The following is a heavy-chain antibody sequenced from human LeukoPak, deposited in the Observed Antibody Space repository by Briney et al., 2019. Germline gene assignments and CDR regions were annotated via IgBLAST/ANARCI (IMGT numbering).Heavy chain of an antibody. CDR2: ISSSSSYI. D-gene: IGHD1-26*01. CDR1: GFTFSSDS. CDR3: ARLPSSDAFDI. J-gene: IGHJ3*02. V-gene: IGHV3-21*01. Sequence: PGGSLRLSCAASGFTFSSDSMNWVRQAPGKGLEWVSSISSSSSYIYYADSVKGRFTISRDNAKNSLYLQMNSLRAEDTAVYYCARLPSSDAFDIWGQGTMVTVSS.